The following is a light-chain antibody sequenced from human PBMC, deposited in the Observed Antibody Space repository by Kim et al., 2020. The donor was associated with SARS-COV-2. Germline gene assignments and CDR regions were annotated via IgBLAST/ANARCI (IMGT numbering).Light chain of an antibody. CDR1: SLRSYY. V-gene: IGLV3-19*01. CDR2: GKN. Sequence: SSELTQDPAVSVALGQTDRITCQGDSLRSYYASWYQQKQGQAPVLVIYGKNNRPSGIPDRFSGSSSGNTASLTITGAQAEDEADYYCNSRDSSGNHVVFGGGTQLTVL. CDR3: NSRDSSGNHVV. J-gene: IGLJ2*01.